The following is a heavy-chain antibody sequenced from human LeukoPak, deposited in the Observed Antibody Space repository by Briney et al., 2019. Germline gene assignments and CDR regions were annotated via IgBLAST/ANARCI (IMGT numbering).Heavy chain of an antibody. Sequence: GESLKISCKASGYSFTDYWIGWVRQLPGKGLEWMGIIYPGDSDTRYSPSFQGQVTISADKSISTAYLQWSSLKASDTAMYYCARSYLVRGELDYWGQGTLVTVSS. J-gene: IGHJ4*02. V-gene: IGHV5-51*01. CDR2: IYPGDSDT. D-gene: IGHD3-10*01. CDR3: ARSYLVRGELDY. CDR1: GYSFTDYW.